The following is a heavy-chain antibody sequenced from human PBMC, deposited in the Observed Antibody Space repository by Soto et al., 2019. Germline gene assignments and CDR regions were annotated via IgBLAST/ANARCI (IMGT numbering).Heavy chain of an antibody. J-gene: IGHJ2*01. Sequence: SETLSRTGTVSGCSISSSSYYWGWIRQPPGNGLEWIGSIYYSGSTYYNPSLKSRVTISVDTSKNQFSLKLSSVTAADTAVYYCARVEYYDSSGYTDWYFDLWGRGTLVTVSS. V-gene: IGHV4-39*01. CDR2: IYYSGST. D-gene: IGHD3-22*01. CDR3: ARVEYYDSSGYTDWYFDL. CDR1: GCSISSSSYY.